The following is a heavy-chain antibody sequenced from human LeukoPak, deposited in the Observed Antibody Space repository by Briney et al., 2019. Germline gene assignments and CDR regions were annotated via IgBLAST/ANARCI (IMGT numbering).Heavy chain of an antibody. D-gene: IGHD4-23*01. J-gene: IGHJ4*02. CDR2: LYSSGSF. CDR3: ARGGKATVVTL. CDR1: GGSINSYH. Sequence: SETLSFTCNVSGGSINSYHWSWIRQPAGEGLEWIGRLYSSGSFNYNPSLKSRFSMSVDTSKNQFSLKLTSVTAADTAVYFCARGGKATVVTLWGPGILVTVS. V-gene: IGHV4-4*07.